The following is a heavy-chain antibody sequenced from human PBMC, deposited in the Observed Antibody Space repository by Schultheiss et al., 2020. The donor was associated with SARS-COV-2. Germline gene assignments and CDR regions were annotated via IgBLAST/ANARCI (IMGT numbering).Heavy chain of an antibody. D-gene: IGHD1-20*01. CDR2: IYHSGST. Sequence: SETLSLTCAVSGYSISSGYYWGWIRQPPGKELEWIGSIYHSGSTYYTPSLKSRITVSVDTSNNQFSLKLRSVTAADTAVYYCARLTGDYYYGMDVWGQGTTVTVSS. V-gene: IGHV4-38-2*01. J-gene: IGHJ6*02. CDR1: GYSISSGYY. CDR3: ARLTGDYYYGMDV.